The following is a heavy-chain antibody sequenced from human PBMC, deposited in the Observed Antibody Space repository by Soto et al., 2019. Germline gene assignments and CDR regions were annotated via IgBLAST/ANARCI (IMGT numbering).Heavy chain of an antibody. Sequence: EVQLVESGGGLVQPGRSLRLSCATSGFIFDDYAMHWVRQVPGKGLEWVSGITWNSGTIGYADSVKGRLTISRDNAKNSLYLQMDSLRAEDTAFYYCGKDYLAVTGGVDYWGQGTLVTVSS. J-gene: IGHJ4*02. D-gene: IGHD6-19*01. V-gene: IGHV3-9*01. CDR2: ITWNSGTI. CDR1: GFIFDDYA. CDR3: GKDYLAVTGGVDY.